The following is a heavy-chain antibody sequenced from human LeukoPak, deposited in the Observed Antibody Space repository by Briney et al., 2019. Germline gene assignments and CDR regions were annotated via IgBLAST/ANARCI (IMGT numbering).Heavy chain of an antibody. CDR1: GGSLSSYY. J-gene: IGHJ4*02. CDR3: ARVTGYMIEDYFDY. D-gene: IGHD3-22*01. CDR2: LYHSGST. V-gene: IGHV4-59*07. Sequence: SDTLSLTCTVSGGSLSSYYWSWIRQPPGKGLEWIGYLYHSGSTKYNPSLKSRVTISVDTSKSQFSLKLSSVTAADTGVYYCARVTGYMIEDYFDYWGQGTLVTVS.